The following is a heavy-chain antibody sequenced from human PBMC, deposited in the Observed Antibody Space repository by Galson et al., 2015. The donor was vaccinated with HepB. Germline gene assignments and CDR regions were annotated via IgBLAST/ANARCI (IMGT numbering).Heavy chain of an antibody. CDR2: ISYDGNNK. V-gene: IGHV3-30-3*01. J-gene: IGHJ6*02. CDR3: ASQWGISTETMDV. CDR1: GFSFSSYA. Sequence: SLRLSCAASGFSFSSYAMHWVRRAPGKGLEWVAVISYDGNNKYYLDSVKGRLTISRDNAKNTLYLQMNSLRAEDTAIYYCASQWGISTETMDVWGQGTTVTVSS. D-gene: IGHD2-8*02.